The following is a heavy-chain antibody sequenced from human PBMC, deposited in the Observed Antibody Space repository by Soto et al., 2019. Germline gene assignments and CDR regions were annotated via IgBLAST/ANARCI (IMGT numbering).Heavy chain of an antibody. V-gene: IGHV6-1*01. Sequence: PSQTLSLTCAISGDSVSSNSAAWNWIRQSPSRGLEWLGRTYYRSKWYNDYAVSVKSRITINPDTSKNQFSLQLNSVTPEDTAVYYCARVLSGEKTYYDFWSGYHNRFDPWGQGTLVTVSS. D-gene: IGHD3-3*01. CDR2: TYYRSKWYN. CDR3: ARVLSGEKTYYDFWSGYHNRFDP. J-gene: IGHJ5*02. CDR1: GDSVSSNSAA.